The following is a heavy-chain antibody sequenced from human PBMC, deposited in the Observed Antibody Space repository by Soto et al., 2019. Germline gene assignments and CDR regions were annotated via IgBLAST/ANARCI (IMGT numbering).Heavy chain of an antibody. CDR3: ARNYYDSSDRDYLDY. Sequence: ASVKVSCKASGYTFTAYYIVWVRQAPGQGLEWMGWINPNSGDSNSAQNFRGRVTMTSDTSISTAYMELSRLRSDDTAVYYCARNYYDSSDRDYLDYWGQGTPVTVSS. CDR2: INPNSGDS. D-gene: IGHD3-22*01. J-gene: IGHJ4*02. CDR1: GYTFTAYY. V-gene: IGHV1-2*02.